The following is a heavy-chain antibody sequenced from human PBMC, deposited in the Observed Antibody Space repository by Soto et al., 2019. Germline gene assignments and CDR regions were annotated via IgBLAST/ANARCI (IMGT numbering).Heavy chain of an antibody. CDR2: INNDWSGT. CDR1: RFPLRSYR. J-gene: IGHJ6*02. CDR3: AKALAAAGNYYYGMDV. Sequence: PGGALRLSCSTPRFPLRSYRMPLVPPAPQEGLVWGSRINNDWSGTSYADSVKGRITISRDNAKNTLYLQMNSLRAEDTAVYYCAKALAAAGNYYYGMDVWGQGTTVTVSS. V-gene: IGHV3-74*01. D-gene: IGHD6-13*01.